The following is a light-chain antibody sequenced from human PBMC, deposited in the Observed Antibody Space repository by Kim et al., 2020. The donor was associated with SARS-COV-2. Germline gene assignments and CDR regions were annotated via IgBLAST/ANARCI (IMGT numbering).Light chain of an antibody. J-gene: IGKJ2*01. Sequence: ASVGDRVIITCRASQSINNWLAWYQLKPGKAPKLLIYKASTLESGVPSRFSGSASGTEFTLTISSLHPDDFATYYCQQYDTYSYTFGQGTKLEI. CDR1: QSINNW. CDR3: QQYDTYSYT. CDR2: KAS. V-gene: IGKV1-5*03.